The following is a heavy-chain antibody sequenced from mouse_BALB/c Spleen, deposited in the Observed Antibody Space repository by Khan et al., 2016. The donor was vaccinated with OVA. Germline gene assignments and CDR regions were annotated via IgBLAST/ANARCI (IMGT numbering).Heavy chain of an antibody. CDR2: ISSGGSYT. D-gene: IGHD1-1*01. CDR1: GFTFSTYG. CDR3: ARLAYYYDSEGFAY. Sequence: EVQGVESGGDLVKPGGSLKLSCAASGFTFSTYGMSWVRQTPDKRLEWVATISSGGSYTYYPDSVKGRFTISRDNAKNTLYLQMSSLKSDDTAIYYCARLAYYYDSEGFAYWGQGTLVTVSA. J-gene: IGHJ3*01. V-gene: IGHV5-6*01.